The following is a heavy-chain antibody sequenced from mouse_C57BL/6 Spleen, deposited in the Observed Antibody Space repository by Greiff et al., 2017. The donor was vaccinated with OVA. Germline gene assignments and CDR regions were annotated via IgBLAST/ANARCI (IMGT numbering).Heavy chain of an antibody. J-gene: IGHJ2*01. CDR3: ARSWDNFDY. CDR2: INPNNGGT. CDR1: GYTFTDYY. D-gene: IGHD4-1*01. Sequence: SGPELVKPGASVKISCKASGYTFTDYYMNWVKQSHGKSLEWIGDINPNNGGTSYNQKFKGKATLTVDKSSSTAYMELRSLTSEDSAVYYCARSWDNFDYWGQGTTLTVSS. V-gene: IGHV1-26*01.